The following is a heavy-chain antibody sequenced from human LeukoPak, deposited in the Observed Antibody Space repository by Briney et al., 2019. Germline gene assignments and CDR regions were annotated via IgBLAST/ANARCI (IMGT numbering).Heavy chain of an antibody. CDR1: GYSLTNYW. V-gene: IGHV5-51*01. J-gene: IGHJ4*02. CDR2: IFPRDSDT. Sequence: GESLKISCKGSGYSLTNYWIGWVRQMPGKGLEWMGIIFPRDSDTRYSPSFQGQVTISADKSISTAYLQWNSLKASDTAMYYCARASWQLIHPYYFDYWGQGTLVTVSS. D-gene: IGHD6-13*01. CDR3: ARASWQLIHPYYFDY.